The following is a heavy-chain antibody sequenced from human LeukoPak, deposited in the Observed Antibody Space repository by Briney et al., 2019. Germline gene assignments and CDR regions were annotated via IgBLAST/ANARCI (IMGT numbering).Heavy chain of an antibody. D-gene: IGHD2-15*01. Sequence: SPIYYPHSVKGRFTISRDNAKNSLYLQMNSLRAEDTAVYYCARSGGYCSGGSCSEDAFDIWGQGTMVTVSS. J-gene: IGHJ3*02. V-gene: IGHV3-48*04. CDR3: ARSGGYCSGGSCSEDAFDI. CDR2: SPI.